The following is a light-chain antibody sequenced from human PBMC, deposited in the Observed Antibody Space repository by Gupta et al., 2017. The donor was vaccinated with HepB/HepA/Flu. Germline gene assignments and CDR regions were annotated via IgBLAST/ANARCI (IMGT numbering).Light chain of an antibody. CDR1: QSVLYSSNNKNY. V-gene: IGKV4-1*01. CDR3: HQYDSTAWT. CDR2: WAS. J-gene: IGKJ1*01. Sequence: DIVMTQSPDSLAVSLGERATINCKSSQSVLYSSNNKNYLAWYQQKPGQPPKLLIYWASTRESGVPDRFSGSGSGTDFTLTISSLQAEDVAVYYCHQYDSTAWTFGQGTKVEIK.